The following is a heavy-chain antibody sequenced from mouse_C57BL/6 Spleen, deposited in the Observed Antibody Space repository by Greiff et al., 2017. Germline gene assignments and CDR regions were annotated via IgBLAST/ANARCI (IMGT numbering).Heavy chain of an antibody. J-gene: IGHJ3*01. CDR2: INPNNGGT. V-gene: IGHV1-26*01. Sequence: VQLQQSGPELVKPGASVKISCKASGYTFTDYYMNWVKQSHGKSLEWIGDINPNNGGTSYNQKFKGKATLTVDKSSSTAYMELRSLTSEDSAVYYFARVLYDGDPWFAYWGQGTLVTVSA. D-gene: IGHD2-3*01. CDR3: ARVLYDGDPWFAY. CDR1: GYTFTDYY.